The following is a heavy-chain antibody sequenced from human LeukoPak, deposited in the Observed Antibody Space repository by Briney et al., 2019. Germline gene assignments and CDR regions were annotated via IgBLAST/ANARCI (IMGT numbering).Heavy chain of an antibody. CDR1: GYTLTRYG. CDR2: ISAYNGNT. D-gene: IGHD2-21*02. V-gene: IGHV1-18*01. Sequence: ASVKVSCKASGYTLTRYGISWVRQAPGQGLEWMGWISAYNGNTNYAQKLQGRVTMTTDTSTSTAYMELRSLRSDDTAVYYCARAHFGLVVVTAINSQPCGYWGQGTLVTVSS. J-gene: IGHJ4*02. CDR3: ARAHFGLVVVTAINSQPCGY.